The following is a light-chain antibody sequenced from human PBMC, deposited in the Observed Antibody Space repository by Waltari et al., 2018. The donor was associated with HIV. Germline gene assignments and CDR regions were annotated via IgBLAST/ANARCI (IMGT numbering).Light chain of an antibody. CDR3: CSYTGTGVV. J-gene: IGLJ2*01. CDR2: ELT. Sequence: QSALTQPASVSGSPGQSITISCTGTSSDVGAYHLVSWYQQHPGKAPKLMIFELTKRPSGISDRFSGSRSGNTASLTISGLQAEDEGDYYCCSYTGTGVVFGGGTKLTVL. CDR1: SSDVGAYHL. V-gene: IGLV2-23*02.